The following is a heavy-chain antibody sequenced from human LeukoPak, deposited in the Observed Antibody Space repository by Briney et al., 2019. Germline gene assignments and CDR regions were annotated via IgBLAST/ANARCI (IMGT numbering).Heavy chain of an antibody. CDR2: INHSGST. J-gene: IGHJ4*02. Sequence: SETLSLTCAVYGGSFSGYYWSWIRQPPGKGLEWIGEINHSGSTNYNPSLKSRVTISVGTSKNQFSLKLSSVTAADTAVYYCARARDYYDSSGYYNYWGQGTLVTVSS. CDR3: ARARDYYDSSGYYNY. CDR1: GGSFSGYY. V-gene: IGHV4-34*01. D-gene: IGHD3-22*01.